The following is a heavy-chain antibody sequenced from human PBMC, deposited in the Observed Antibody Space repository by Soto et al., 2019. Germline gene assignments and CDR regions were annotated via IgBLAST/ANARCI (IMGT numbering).Heavy chain of an antibody. D-gene: IGHD2-15*01. J-gene: IGHJ6*02. CDR1: GGSISSSSYY. CDR3: ARQVASMVGYYYYGMDV. Sequence: ETLSLTCTVSGGSISSSSYYWGWIRQPPGKGLEWIGSIYYSGSTYYNPSLKSRVTISVDTSKNQFSLKLSSVTAADTAVYYCARQVASMVGYYYYGMDVWGQGTTVTVSS. V-gene: IGHV4-39*01. CDR2: IYYSGST.